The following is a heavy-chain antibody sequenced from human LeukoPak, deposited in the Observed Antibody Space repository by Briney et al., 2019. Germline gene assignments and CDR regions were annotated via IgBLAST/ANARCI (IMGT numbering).Heavy chain of an antibody. CDR2: ISGSGGST. CDR3: AKGYNYDGYYYMDV. CDR1: GFTFSSYA. J-gene: IGHJ6*03. D-gene: IGHD4-23*01. Sequence: GGSLRLSCAASGFTFSSYAMSWVRQAPGKGLEWVSAISGSGGSTYYADSVKGRFTISRDNSKNTLYLQMNSLRAEDTAVYYCAKGYNYDGYYYMDVRGKGTTVTVSS. V-gene: IGHV3-23*01.